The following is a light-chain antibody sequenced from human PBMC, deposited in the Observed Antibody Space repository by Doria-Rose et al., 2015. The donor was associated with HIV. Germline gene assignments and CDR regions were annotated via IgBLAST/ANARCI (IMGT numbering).Light chain of an antibody. V-gene: IGKV3-11*01. Sequence: LSLSPGERATLSCRASQSVSTYLAWYQHKPGQAPRLLIYDASNRATGIPARFSGSGSGTDFTLTISSLEPEDFAVYYCQQRNNWQELTFGGGTKVEI. J-gene: IGKJ4*01. CDR3: QQRNNWQELT. CDR1: QSVSTY. CDR2: DAS.